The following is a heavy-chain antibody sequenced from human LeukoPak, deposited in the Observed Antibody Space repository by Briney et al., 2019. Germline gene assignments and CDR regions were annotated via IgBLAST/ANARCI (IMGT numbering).Heavy chain of an antibody. Sequence: SETLSLTCSVSGGSINSRNYYWGWIRQPPGKGLEWIGSIYYSGSTYYNPSLKSRVTISVDTSKNQFSLKLSSVTAADTAVYYCAKRSNYDILTGYYFDYWGQGTLVTVSS. V-gene: IGHV4-39*07. CDR3: AKRSNYDILTGYYFDY. CDR2: IYYSGST. D-gene: IGHD3-9*01. J-gene: IGHJ4*02. CDR1: GGSINSRNYY.